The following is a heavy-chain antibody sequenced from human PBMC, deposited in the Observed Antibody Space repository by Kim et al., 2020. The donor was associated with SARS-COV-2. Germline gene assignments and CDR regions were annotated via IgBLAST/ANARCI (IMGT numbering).Heavy chain of an antibody. CDR2: IYPGDSDT. J-gene: IGHJ6*02. V-gene: IGHV5-51*01. Sequence: GESLKISCKGSGYSFTSYWIGWVRQMPGKGLEWMGIIYPGDSDTRYSPSFQGQVTISADKSISTAYLQWSSLKASDTAMYYCARTSSVGSGSYYYYYGMDVWGQGTTVTVSS. CDR1: GYSFTSYW. D-gene: IGHD3-10*01. CDR3: ARTSSVGSGSYYYYYGMDV.